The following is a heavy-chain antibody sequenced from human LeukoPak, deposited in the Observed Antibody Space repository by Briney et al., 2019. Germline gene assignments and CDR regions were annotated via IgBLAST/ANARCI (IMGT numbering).Heavy chain of an antibody. V-gene: IGHV1-69*06. CDR3: ARTIAVAGIRYYYMDV. Sequence: GASVKVSCKASGGTFSSYVIIWVRQAPGQGLEWMGGIIPIFGTANYAQKFQGRVTITADKSTSTAYMELSSLRSEDTAVYYCARTIAVAGIRYYYMDVWGKGTTVTVSS. J-gene: IGHJ6*03. D-gene: IGHD6-19*01. CDR2: IIPIFGTA. CDR1: GGTFSSYV.